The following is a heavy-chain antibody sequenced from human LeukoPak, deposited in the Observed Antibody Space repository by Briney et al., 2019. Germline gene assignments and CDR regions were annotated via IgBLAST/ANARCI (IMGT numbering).Heavy chain of an antibody. CDR2: ISSVGDIT. D-gene: IGHD6-19*01. V-gene: IGHV3-23*01. Sequence: PGGSLRLSCAASGFIFSNCAMSWLRQVREGGLEWVSTISSVGDITYVADSAKCRFTISRHNTKTTLYLQMNTVRAEDTAVYYCTEGQRPDITVAHTVENWGQGTLVTVSS. J-gene: IGHJ4*02. CDR1: GFIFSNCA. CDR3: TEGQRPDITVAHTVEN.